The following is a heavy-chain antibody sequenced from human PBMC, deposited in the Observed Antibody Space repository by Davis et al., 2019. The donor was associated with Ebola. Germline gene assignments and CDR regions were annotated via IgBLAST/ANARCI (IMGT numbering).Heavy chain of an antibody. D-gene: IGHD2-2*01. CDR3: ARVSVPAALVPIDYYAMDV. J-gene: IGHJ6*02. CDR2: IKEDGSEK. CDR1: GFTFNRYW. Sequence: GESLKISCAASGFTFNRYWMSWVRQAPGKGLQWVANIKEDGSEKYYVDSVKSRFTISRDNAKNSLYLQMNSLRAEDTAVYYCARVSVPAALVPIDYYAMDVWGQGTTVTVSS. V-gene: IGHV3-7*03.